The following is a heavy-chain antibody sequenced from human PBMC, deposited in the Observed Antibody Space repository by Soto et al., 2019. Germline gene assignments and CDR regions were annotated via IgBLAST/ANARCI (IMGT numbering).Heavy chain of an antibody. Sequence: QVQLVQSGAEVKKPGSSVKVSCKASGGTFSSYAIIWVRQAPGQGLEWMGGIIPIFGTANYAQKVQGRVTMTEDESTSTAYMELSSLRSEDTAVYYCAREGIATIGAYGMDVWGQGTTGTVSS. CDR3: AREGIATIGAYGMDV. D-gene: IGHD6-13*01. V-gene: IGHV1-69*01. CDR1: GGTFSSYA. J-gene: IGHJ6*02. CDR2: IIPIFGTA.